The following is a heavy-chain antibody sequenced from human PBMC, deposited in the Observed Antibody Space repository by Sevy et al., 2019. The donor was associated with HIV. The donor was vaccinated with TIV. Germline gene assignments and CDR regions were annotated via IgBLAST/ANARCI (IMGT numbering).Heavy chain of an antibody. J-gene: IGHJ6*02. Sequence: GGSQRLSCAASGFTVTNNYISWVRQAPGKGLDWVALSYSDYSRYFADSVRGRFTISRDSLKNTLYLQMNSLRAEDTAVYYCARLHPHIAAARAMDVWGQGTTVTVSS. CDR2: SYSDYSR. CDR1: GFTVTNNY. V-gene: IGHV3-53*01. CDR3: ARLHPHIAAARAMDV. D-gene: IGHD6-13*01.